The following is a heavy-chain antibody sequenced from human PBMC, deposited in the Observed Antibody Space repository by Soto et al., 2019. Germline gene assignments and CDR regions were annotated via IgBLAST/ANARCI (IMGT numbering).Heavy chain of an antibody. CDR3: ARGDQYRRRIFDY. V-gene: IGHV6-1*01. D-gene: IGHD3-16*02. CDR1: GDSVSSNSAG. CDR2: TYYRSKWYY. J-gene: IGHJ5*01. Sequence: SQTLSLTCAITGDSVSSNSAGWSWVRQSPSRGLEWLGRTYYRSKWYYEYAVSVRGRITINPDTSKNQYSLQLNSVTPEDTAVYFCARGDQYRRRIFDYRGQGTLVPVSS.